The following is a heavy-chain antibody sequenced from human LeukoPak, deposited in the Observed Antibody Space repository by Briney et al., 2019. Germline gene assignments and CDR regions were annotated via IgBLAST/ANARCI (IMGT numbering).Heavy chain of an antibody. J-gene: IGHJ4*02. CDR3: ARSITMIVVVRYYFDY. CDR1: GYTFTSYA. CDR2: INAGNGNA. Sequence: GASVKVSCKASGYTFTSYAMHWVRQAPGQRLEWMGWINAGNGNAKYSQKFQGRATITRDTSASTAYMELSSLRSEDTAVYYCARSITMIVVVRYYFDYWGQGTLVTVSS. V-gene: IGHV1-3*01. D-gene: IGHD3-22*01.